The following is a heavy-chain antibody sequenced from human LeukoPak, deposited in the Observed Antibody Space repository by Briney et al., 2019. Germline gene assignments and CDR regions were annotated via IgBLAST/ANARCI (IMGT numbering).Heavy chain of an antibody. D-gene: IGHD2-2*02. CDR3: AREVLNIVVVPAAIDY. Sequence: GGSLRLSCAASGFTFSDYYMSWIRKAPGKGLEWVSYISSSASTIYYADSVKGRFAISRDNAKNSLYLQMNSLRAEDTAVYYCAREVLNIVVVPAAIDYWGQGTLVTVSS. V-gene: IGHV3-11*01. J-gene: IGHJ4*02. CDR1: GFTFSDYY. CDR2: ISSSASTI.